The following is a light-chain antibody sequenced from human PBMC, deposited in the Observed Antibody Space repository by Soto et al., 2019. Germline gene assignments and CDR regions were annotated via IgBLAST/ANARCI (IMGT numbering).Light chain of an antibody. V-gene: IGKV3-11*01. CDR3: QQRSNWPLIT. J-gene: IGKJ3*01. CDR1: QSVSSY. Sequence: EIVLTQSPATLSLSPGESATLSCRASQSVSSYLAWYQQKPAQAPRLLVYDASNRAPGIPARFSGSGSGTDFTLTISNLEPEDFAVYYCQQRSNWPLITFGPGTKVDIK. CDR2: DAS.